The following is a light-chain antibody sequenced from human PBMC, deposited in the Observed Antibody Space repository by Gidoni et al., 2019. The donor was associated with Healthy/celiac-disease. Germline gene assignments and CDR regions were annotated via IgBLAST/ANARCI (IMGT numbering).Light chain of an antibody. J-gene: IGKJ3*01. CDR3: QQYGSSLFT. CDR2: GAS. V-gene: IGKV3-20*01. CDR1: QSISSSY. Sequence: DIVLTQYPGTLSLSPGERATLSCRSSQSISSSYLDWYQHKTGHAHRLLIYGASSRATGIPHRFSGSGSGTDFTRLISRLEPEDFSVYDCQQYGSSLFTFCPGTKVDIK.